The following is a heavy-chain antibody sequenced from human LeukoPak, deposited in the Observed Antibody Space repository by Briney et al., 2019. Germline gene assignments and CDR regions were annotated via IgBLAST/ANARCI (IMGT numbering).Heavy chain of an antibody. J-gene: IGHJ4*02. CDR1: GGSISSGSYY. Sequence: SETLSLTCTVSGGSISSGSYYWSWIRQPAGKGLEWIGRIYTSGSTNYNPSLKSRVTISVDTSKNQFSLKLSSVTAADTAVYYCAREYYYDSSGYWDWGQGTLVTVSS. CDR3: AREYYYDSSGYWD. CDR2: IYTSGST. V-gene: IGHV4-61*02. D-gene: IGHD3-22*01.